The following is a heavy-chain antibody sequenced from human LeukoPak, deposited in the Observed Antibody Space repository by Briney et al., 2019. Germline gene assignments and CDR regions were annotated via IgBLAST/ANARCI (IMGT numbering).Heavy chain of an antibody. D-gene: IGHD2-2*01. CDR1: GFTFSSYW. J-gene: IGHJ4*02. CDR3: ARARGARTNTPAGDY. Sequence: PGGSLRLSCAASGFTFSSYWMHWVRQAPGKGLVWVSRINSDGSSTSYADSVKGRFTISRDNAKNTLYLQMNSLRAEDTAVYYCARARGARTNTPAGDYWGQGTLVTVSS. CDR2: INSDGSST. V-gene: IGHV3-74*01.